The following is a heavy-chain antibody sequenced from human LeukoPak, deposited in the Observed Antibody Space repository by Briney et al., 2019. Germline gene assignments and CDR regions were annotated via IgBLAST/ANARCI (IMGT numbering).Heavy chain of an antibody. CDR3: ARSIGLTGGGVDV. CDR2: ITDSGNTI. CDR1: GFTFSDYN. J-gene: IGHJ6*02. Sequence: PGGSLRLSCAASGFTFSDYNMNWVRQAPGKGLEWVSYITDSGNTIHYADSVKGRFTISRDNAKNSLYLQMNSLRAGDTAVYYCARSIGLTGGGVDVWGQGTTVTVSS. D-gene: IGHD3-9*01. V-gene: IGHV3-11*01.